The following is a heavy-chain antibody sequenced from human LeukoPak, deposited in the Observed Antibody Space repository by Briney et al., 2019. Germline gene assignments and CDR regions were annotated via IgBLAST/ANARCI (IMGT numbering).Heavy chain of an antibody. CDR1: GFTFSRYA. D-gene: IGHD3-9*01. CDR3: ARTYFDWLLPDY. J-gene: IGHJ4*02. Sequence: GGSLRLSCAASGFTFSRYAMHWVRQAPGKGLEWVAVISYDGSNKYYADSVKGRFTISRDNSKNTLYLQMNSLRAEDTAVYYCARTYFDWLLPDYWGQGTLVTVSS. CDR2: ISYDGSNK. V-gene: IGHV3-30*04.